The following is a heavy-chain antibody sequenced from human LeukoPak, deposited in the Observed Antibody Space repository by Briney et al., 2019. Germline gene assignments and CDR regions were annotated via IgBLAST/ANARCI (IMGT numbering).Heavy chain of an antibody. V-gene: IGHV3-48*03. CDR2: ISSSGSTI. D-gene: IGHD3-22*01. CDR1: GFTFSSYE. CDR3: ARDRRGTMIVAPNVFDY. J-gene: IGHJ4*02. Sequence: GGSLRLSCAASGFTFSSYEMNWVRQAPGKGLEWVSYISSSGSTIYYADSVKGRFTISRDNAKNSLYLQMNSLRAEDTAVYYCARDRRGTMIVAPNVFDYWGQGTLVTVSS.